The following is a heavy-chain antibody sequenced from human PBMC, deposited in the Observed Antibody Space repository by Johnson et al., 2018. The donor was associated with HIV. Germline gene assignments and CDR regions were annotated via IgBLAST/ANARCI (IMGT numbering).Heavy chain of an antibody. J-gene: IGHJ3*02. Sequence: VQLVESGGGLIQPGGSLRLSCAASGFTVSSNYMSWVRQAPGKGLEWVSAISGSGGSTYYADSVKGRFPISRDNSKNTLYLQMNSLRAEDTAVYYCAKDSFVAGTRGAFDIWGQGTMVTVSS. D-gene: IGHD6-19*01. CDR2: ISGSGGST. V-gene: IGHV3-23*04. CDR1: GFTVSSNY. CDR3: AKDSFVAGTRGAFDI.